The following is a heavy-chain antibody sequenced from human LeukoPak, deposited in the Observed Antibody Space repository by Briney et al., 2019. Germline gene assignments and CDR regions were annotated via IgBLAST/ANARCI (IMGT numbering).Heavy chain of an antibody. CDR3: ARDFDGFWSGYPDY. J-gene: IGHJ4*02. Sequence: PSQTLSLTCTVSGGSISSGSYYWSWIRQPAGKGLEWIGRIYTSRSTNYNPSLKSRVTISVDTSKNQFSLKLSSVTAADTAVYYCARDFDGFWSGYPDYWGQGTLVTVSS. CDR1: GGSISSGSYY. V-gene: IGHV4-61*02. CDR2: IYTSRST. D-gene: IGHD3-3*01.